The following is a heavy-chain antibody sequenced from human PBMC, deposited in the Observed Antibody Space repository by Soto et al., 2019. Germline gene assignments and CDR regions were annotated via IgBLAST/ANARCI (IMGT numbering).Heavy chain of an antibody. J-gene: IGHJ4*02. CDR3: ARGPGYYFDY. CDR2: ISSNGGST. CDR1: GFTFSSYA. Sequence: EVQLVESGGGLVQPGGSLGRSCAASGFTFSSYAMHWVRQAPGKGLEYVSAISSNGGSTYYANSVKGRFTISRDNSKNTLYLQMGSLRAEDMAVYYCARGPGYYFDYWGQGTLVTVSS. V-gene: IGHV3-64*01.